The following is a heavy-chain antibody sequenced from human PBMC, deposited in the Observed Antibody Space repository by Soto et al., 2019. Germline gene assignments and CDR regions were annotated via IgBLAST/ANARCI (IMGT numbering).Heavy chain of an antibody. CDR1: GGSISSYY. CDR2: IYYSGST. J-gene: IGHJ3*02. CDR3: ARVKYTRVRGVSDAFDI. V-gene: IGHV4-59*01. D-gene: IGHD3-10*01. Sequence: PSETLSLTCTVSGGSISSYYWSWIRQPPGKGLEWIGSIYYSGSTNYNPSLKSRVTISGDTSKNQFSLKLRSVTAADTAVYYCARVKYTRVRGVSDAFDIWGQGTMVTVSS.